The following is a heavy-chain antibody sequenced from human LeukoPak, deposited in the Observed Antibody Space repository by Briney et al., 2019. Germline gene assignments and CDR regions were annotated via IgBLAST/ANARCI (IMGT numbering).Heavy chain of an antibody. CDR2: ISSSSSTI. Sequence: GGSLRLSCAASGFTFSSYPLNWVRQAPGKGLEWVSYISSSSSTIYYTDSVKGRFTISRDNSKNTLYLQMNSLRAEDTAVYYCAREDSSGSEDYYYGMDVRGQGTTVTVSS. D-gene: IGHD6-19*01. CDR3: AREDSSGSEDYYYGMDV. V-gene: IGHV3-48*01. CDR1: GFTFSSYP. J-gene: IGHJ6*02.